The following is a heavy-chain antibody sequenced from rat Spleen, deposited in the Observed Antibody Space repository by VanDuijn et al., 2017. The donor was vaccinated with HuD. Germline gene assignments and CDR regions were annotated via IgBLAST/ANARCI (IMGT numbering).Heavy chain of an antibody. CDR2: ISYEGSST. CDR3: TTENYWFAY. CDR1: GFTFSDYY. D-gene: IGHD1-10*01. Sequence: EVQLVESGGGLVQPGRSLKLSCAASGFTFSDYYMAWVRQAPKKGLEWLASISYEGSSTYYGDSVKGRFTISRDNAKSTLYLQMNSLRSEDTATYYCTTENYWFAYWGQGTLVTVSS. V-gene: IGHV5-22*01. J-gene: IGHJ3*01.